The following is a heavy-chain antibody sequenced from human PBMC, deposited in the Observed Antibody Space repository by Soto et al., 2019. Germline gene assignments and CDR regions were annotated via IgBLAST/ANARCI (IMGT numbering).Heavy chain of an antibody. CDR2: IYPGDSNT. Sequence: GESLKISCKGSGYSFNTYWIGWVRQMPGKGLEWMGIIYPGDSNTRYSPSFQGQVTISADRSISTAYVQWSSLKASDTAMYYCARLTVNTPSRYYYYGMDVWGQGTTVTVSS. J-gene: IGHJ6*02. V-gene: IGHV5-51*01. CDR1: GYSFNTYW. CDR3: ARLTVNTPSRYYYYGMDV. D-gene: IGHD4-17*01.